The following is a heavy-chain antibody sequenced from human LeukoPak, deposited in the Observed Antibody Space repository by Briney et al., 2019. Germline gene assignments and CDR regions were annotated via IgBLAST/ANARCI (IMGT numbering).Heavy chain of an antibody. CDR3: ARAGSSWYVGKYFDY. CDR2: IYHSGRT. Sequence: SETLSLTCTVSGYSFSSGYYWGWIRQPPGKGLDWIGSIYHSGRTFYNPSLKSRVTISVDTSKNQFSLKLTSVTAADTAVYYCARAGSSWYVGKYFDYWGQGTLVTVSS. D-gene: IGHD6-13*01. V-gene: IGHV4-38-2*02. CDR1: GYSFSSGYY. J-gene: IGHJ4*02.